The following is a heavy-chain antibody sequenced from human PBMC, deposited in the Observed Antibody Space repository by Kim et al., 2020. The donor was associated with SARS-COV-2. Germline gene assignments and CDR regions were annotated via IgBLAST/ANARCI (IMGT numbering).Heavy chain of an antibody. CDR3: ASGIWFGELLSFDY. D-gene: IGHD3-10*01. Sequence: SETLSLTCTVSGGSISSGGYYWSWIRQHPGKGLEWIGYIYYSGSTYYNPSLKSRVTISVDTSKNQFSLKLSSVTAADTAVYYCASGIWFGELLSFDYWGQGTLVTVSS. CDR1: GGSISSGGYY. J-gene: IGHJ4*02. V-gene: IGHV4-31*03. CDR2: IYYSGST.